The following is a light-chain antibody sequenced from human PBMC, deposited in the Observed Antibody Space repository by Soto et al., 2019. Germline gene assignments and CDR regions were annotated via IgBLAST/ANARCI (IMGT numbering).Light chain of an antibody. CDR2: DVT. Sequence: QSVLTQPASVSGSPGQSITISCTGTSSDVGGYNYVSWYQQHPGKAPKLMIYDVTNRPSGVSNRFSGSKSGNTASLTISGPQAEDEADYYCSYYTSSSTYVFGTGTKVTVL. J-gene: IGLJ1*01. CDR3: SYYTSSSTYV. V-gene: IGLV2-14*01. CDR1: SSDVGGYNY.